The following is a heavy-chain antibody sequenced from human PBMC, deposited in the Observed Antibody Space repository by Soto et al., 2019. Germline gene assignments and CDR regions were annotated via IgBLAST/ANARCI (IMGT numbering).Heavy chain of an antibody. CDR3: ARDLGYYYDSNWFDP. V-gene: IGHV4-59*01. CDR1: GGSISSYY. J-gene: IGHJ5*02. CDR2: IYYSGST. Sequence: SETLSLTCTVSGGSISSYYWSWIRQPPGKGLEWIGYIYYSGSTNYNPSLKSRVTISVDTSKNQFSLKLSSVTAADTAVYYCARDLGYYYDSNWFDPWGQGTLVTVSS. D-gene: IGHD3-22*01.